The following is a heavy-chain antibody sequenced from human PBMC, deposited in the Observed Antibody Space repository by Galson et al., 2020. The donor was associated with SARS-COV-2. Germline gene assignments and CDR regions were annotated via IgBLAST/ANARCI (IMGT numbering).Heavy chain of an antibody. CDR3: TSGYCSSSTCYPEFDP. CDR1: GFPFSGPA. Sequence: QLGESLKISCAASGFPFSGPAIHWVRQASGKGLEWVGRINSKANSYATAYAASVKGRFTMSRDDSKNTAYLQMNSLKTEDTALYYCTSGYCSSSTCYPEFDPWGQGTLVTVSS. V-gene: IGHV3-73*01. D-gene: IGHD2-2*01. CDR2: INSKANSYAT. J-gene: IGHJ5*02.